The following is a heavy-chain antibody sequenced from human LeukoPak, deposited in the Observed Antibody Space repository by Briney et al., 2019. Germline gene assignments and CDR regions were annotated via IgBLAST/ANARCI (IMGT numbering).Heavy chain of an antibody. D-gene: IGHD5-12*01. V-gene: IGHV3-7*01. J-gene: IGHJ4*02. CDR2: IKHDASEK. CDR3: ARDRVSTGYDLYDY. CDR1: GFTFHNYW. Sequence: GGSLRLSCAASGFTFHNYWMAWVRQTPGKGLEWVANIKHDASEKYYVDSVKGRFTISRDNAQNSFFLQMNSLRAEDTAVYFCARDRVSTGYDLYDYWGQGTLATVSS.